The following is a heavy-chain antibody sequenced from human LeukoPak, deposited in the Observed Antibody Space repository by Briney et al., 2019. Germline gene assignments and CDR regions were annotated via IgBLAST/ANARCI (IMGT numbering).Heavy chain of an antibody. CDR3: ASLRRKQLVQSSGALDY. Sequence: GGSLRLSCAASGFTFSSYSMNWVRQAPGKGLEWVSSISSSSSYIYYADSVKGRFTISRDNAKNSLYLQMNSLRAEDTAVYYCASLRRKQLVQSSGALDYWGQGTLVTVSS. V-gene: IGHV3-21*01. J-gene: IGHJ4*02. CDR1: GFTFSSYS. D-gene: IGHD6-13*01. CDR2: ISSSSSYI.